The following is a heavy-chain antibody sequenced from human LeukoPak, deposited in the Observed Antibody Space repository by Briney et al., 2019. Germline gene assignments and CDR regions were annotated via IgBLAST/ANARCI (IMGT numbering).Heavy chain of an antibody. Sequence: GGSLRLSCAASGFTFSSCAMNWARQTPGKGLEWVSVISNTGDAAYYADSVKARFTISRDNAKNPLYLQMNSLRAEDTAVYYCATLGVVVVPAAIPNWFDPWGQGTLVTVSS. D-gene: IGHD2-2*01. J-gene: IGHJ5*02. CDR1: GFTFSSCA. CDR3: ATLGVVVVPAAIPNWFDP. CDR2: ISNTGDAA. V-gene: IGHV3-48*03.